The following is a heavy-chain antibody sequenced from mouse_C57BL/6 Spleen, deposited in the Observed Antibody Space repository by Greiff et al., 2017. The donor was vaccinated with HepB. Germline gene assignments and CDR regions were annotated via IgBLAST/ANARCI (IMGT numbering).Heavy chain of an antibody. J-gene: IGHJ4*01. V-gene: IGHV5-16*01. D-gene: IGHD2-5*01. CDR1: GFTFSDYY. Sequence: EVQLVESEGGLVQPGSSMKLSCTASGFTFSDYYMAWVRQVPEKGLEWVANINYDGSSTYYLDSLKSRFIISRDNAKNILYLQMSSLKSEDTATYYCAYYSNYYYAMDYWGQGTSVTVSS. CDR3: AYYSNYYYAMDY. CDR2: INYDGSST.